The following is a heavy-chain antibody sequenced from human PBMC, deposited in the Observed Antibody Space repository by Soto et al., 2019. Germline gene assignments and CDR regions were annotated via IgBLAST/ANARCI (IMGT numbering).Heavy chain of an antibody. CDR2: ISFDGSNK. J-gene: IGHJ6*02. CDR1: GFTFSSHG. Sequence: GGSLRRSWAASGFTFSSHGMLWVRQAPGKGLEWVAIISFDGSNKYYADSVEGRFTISRDNSKTTLYLQMNSLRTEDTAVYFFAREKAARFLAGGMDVWGQGTSVTSP. D-gene: IGHD6-6*01. V-gene: IGHV3-30*01. CDR3: AREKAARFLAGGMDV.